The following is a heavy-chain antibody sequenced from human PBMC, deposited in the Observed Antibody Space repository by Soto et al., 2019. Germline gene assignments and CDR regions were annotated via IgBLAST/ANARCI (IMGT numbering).Heavy chain of an antibody. CDR1: GFTFSNYA. V-gene: IGHV3-23*01. Sequence: PGGSLRLSCAASGFTFSNYAMSWVRQAPGKGLEWVSSITGSGDYTYYADSVKGRFTISRDNSKNTLYLQMNSLRAEDTAVYYCAKARYYDSTGYLYYFAYWGQGTLVTVSS. CDR3: AKARYYDSTGYLYYFAY. J-gene: IGHJ4*02. CDR2: ITGSGDYT. D-gene: IGHD3-22*01.